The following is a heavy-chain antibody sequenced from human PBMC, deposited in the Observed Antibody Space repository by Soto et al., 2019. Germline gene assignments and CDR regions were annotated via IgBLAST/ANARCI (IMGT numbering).Heavy chain of an antibody. V-gene: IGHV4-31*03. CDR2: IYYSGST. J-gene: IGHJ3*02. Sequence: PSETLSLTCTVSGGSISSGGYYWSWIRQHPGKGLEWIGYIYYSGSTYYNPSLKSRVTISVDTSKNQFSLKLSSVTVADTAVYYCARNIAAGGAFDIWGQGTMVTVSS. D-gene: IGHD6-25*01. CDR3: ARNIAAGGAFDI. CDR1: GGSISSGGYY.